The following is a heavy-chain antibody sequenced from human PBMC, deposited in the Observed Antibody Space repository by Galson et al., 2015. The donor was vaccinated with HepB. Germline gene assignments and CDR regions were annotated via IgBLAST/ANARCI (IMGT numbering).Heavy chain of an antibody. Sequence: SLRLSCAASGFTFSAYWIHWVRQIPGKGLVWVSRINSDGSSRSYADSVKGRFTISKDNAKNTAYLQMNSLRGEDTALYYCARGPRESEPSFGPSLQHWGQGTLVTVSS. V-gene: IGHV3-74*01. D-gene: IGHD1-26*01. CDR1: GFTFSAYW. CDR3: ARGPRESEPSFGPSLQH. J-gene: IGHJ1*01. CDR2: INSDGSSR.